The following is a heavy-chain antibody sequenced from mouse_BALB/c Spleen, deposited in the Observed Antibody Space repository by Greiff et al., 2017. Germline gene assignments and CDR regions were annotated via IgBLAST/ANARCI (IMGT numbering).Heavy chain of an antibody. CDR1: GFTFSDYY. J-gene: IGHJ4*01. Sequence: EVMLVESGGGLVKPGGSLKLSCAASGFTFSDYYMYWVRQTPEKRLEWVATISDGGSYTYYPDSVKGRFTISRDNAKNNLYLQMSSLKSEDTAMYYCARAFRYDGPYYAMDYWGQGTSVTVSS. D-gene: IGHD2-14*01. V-gene: IGHV5-4*02. CDR3: ARAFRYDGPYYAMDY. CDR2: ISDGGSYT.